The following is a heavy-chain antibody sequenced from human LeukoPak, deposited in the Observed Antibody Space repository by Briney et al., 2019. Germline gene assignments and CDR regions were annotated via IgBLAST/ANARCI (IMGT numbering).Heavy chain of an antibody. J-gene: IGHJ4*02. D-gene: IGHD6-6*01. CDR2: ISGSGDST. Sequence: GGSLRLSCAASGFTFSSYAMTWVPQAPGKGLEWVSAISGSGDSTYYADSVKGRFTISRDNSKNTLYLQMNSLRAEDTAVYYCAKARRDYSSSPGDYWGQGTLVTVSS. CDR1: GFTFSSYA. CDR3: AKARRDYSSSPGDY. V-gene: IGHV3-23*01.